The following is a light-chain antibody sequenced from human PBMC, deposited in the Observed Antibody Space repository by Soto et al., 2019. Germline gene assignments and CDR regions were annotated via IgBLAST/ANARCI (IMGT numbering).Light chain of an antibody. CDR3: QQYGSSPT. CDR2: GAS. CDR1: QSVASNY. V-gene: IGKV3-20*01. J-gene: IGKJ5*01. Sequence: EIVLTQSPGTLSLSPGEGTTLSCRASQSVASNYLAWYQQKPGQAPRLLIYGASSRATGIPDRFSGSGSGTDSTLTISRLEPEDFAVYYCQQYGSSPTFGQGTRLEIK.